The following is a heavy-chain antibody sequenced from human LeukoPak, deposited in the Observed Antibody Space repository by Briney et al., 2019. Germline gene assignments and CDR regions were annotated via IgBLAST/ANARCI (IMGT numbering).Heavy chain of an antibody. Sequence: PGGSLRLSCAASGFTFSSYSMNWVRQAPGKGLEWVSYISSSSSTIYYADSVKGRFTISRDNAKNSLYLQMNSLRAEDTAVYYCARRKDSGSQSHDYWGQGTLVTVSS. CDR1: GFTFSSYS. CDR3: ARRKDSGSQSHDY. CDR2: ISSSSSTI. J-gene: IGHJ4*02. V-gene: IGHV3-48*01. D-gene: IGHD1-26*01.